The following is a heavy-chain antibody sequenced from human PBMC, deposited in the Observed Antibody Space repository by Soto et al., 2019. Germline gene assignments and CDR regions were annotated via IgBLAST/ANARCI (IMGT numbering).Heavy chain of an antibody. J-gene: IGHJ4*02. CDR3: ARDGGRHSGGIDY. Sequence: QVQLVKSGAAVKKPGSSVKVSCKASGGTFSSYSINWVRQAPGQGLEWMGEIIPIFGTANYAQKLQGRVTITTDESTSTAYMELSSLRSEDTAVYYCARDGGRHSGGIDYWGQGTLVTVSS. D-gene: IGHD1-26*01. V-gene: IGHV1-69*01. CDR2: IIPIFGTA. CDR1: GGTFSSYS.